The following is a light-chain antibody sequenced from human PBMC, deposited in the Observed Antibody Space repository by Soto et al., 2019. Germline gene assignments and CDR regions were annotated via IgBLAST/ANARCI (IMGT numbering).Light chain of an antibody. J-gene: IGLJ3*02. Sequence: QSALTQPASVSGSPGQSITIPCTGTSSDVGTYNLVSWYQQHPGKAPKLMIYEVTKRPSGVSNRFSGSKSGNTASLTISGLQAEDEADYYCCSDAGSSTWVFGGGTKLTVL. CDR1: SSDVGTYNL. V-gene: IGLV2-23*02. CDR2: EVT. CDR3: CSDAGSSTWV.